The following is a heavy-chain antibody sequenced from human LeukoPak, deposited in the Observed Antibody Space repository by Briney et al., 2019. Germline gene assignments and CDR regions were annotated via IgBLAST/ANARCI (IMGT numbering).Heavy chain of an antibody. D-gene: IGHD3-16*01. V-gene: IGHV4-59*01. CDR3: ARDHYDYVWGSYVPLWYFDY. CDR2: IYYSGST. Sequence: SETLSLTCTDSGGSISSYYWSWIRQPPGKGLEWIGYIYYSGSTNYNPSLKSRVTISVDTSKNQFSLKLSSVTAADTAVYYCARDHYDYVWGSYVPLWYFDYWGQGTLVTVSS. J-gene: IGHJ4*02. CDR1: GGSISSYY.